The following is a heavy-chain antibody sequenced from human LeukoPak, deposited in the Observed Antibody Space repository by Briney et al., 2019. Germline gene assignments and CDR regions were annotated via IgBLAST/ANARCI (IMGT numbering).Heavy chain of an antibody. J-gene: IGHJ4*02. CDR1: GGSINYYY. CDR2: IYYSGST. D-gene: IGHD1-26*01. V-gene: IGHV4-59*01. Sequence: SETLSLACTVSGGSINYYYWSWIRQPPGKGLEWIGYIYYSGSTNYNPSLKSRVTISVDTSKNQFSLKLSSVTAADTAVYYCARSGGGSYYGYDYWGQGTLVTVSS. CDR3: ARSGGGSYYGYDY.